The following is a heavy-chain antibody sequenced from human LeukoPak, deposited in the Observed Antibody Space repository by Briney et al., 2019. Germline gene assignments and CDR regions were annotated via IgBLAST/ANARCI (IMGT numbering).Heavy chain of an antibody. CDR2: INSDGINT. Sequence: PGGSLRLSCAASGFTFSNYWMHWVRQAPGKGLVWVSRINSDGINTSYADSVKGRFTISRDNSKNTLYLEMSSLRVDDAAIYYCARSVWGSYHFDYWGQGTRVTVSS. J-gene: IGHJ4*02. V-gene: IGHV3-74*01. CDR3: ARSVWGSYHFDY. CDR1: GFTFSNYW. D-gene: IGHD3-16*01.